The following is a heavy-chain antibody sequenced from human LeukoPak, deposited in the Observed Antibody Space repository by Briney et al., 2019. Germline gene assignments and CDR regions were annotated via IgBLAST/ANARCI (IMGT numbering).Heavy chain of an antibody. CDR2: IKQDGSEK. CDR1: GFTFSSYW. V-gene: IGHV3-7*01. J-gene: IGHJ5*02. D-gene: IGHD5-12*01. Sequence: GGSLRLSCAASGFTFSSYWMSWVRQAPGKGLEWVANIKQDGSEKYYVDSVKGRFTISRDNANNSLYLQMNSLRAEDTAVYYCARDLMLVATIGWFDPWGQGTLVTVSS. CDR3: ARDLMLVATIGWFDP.